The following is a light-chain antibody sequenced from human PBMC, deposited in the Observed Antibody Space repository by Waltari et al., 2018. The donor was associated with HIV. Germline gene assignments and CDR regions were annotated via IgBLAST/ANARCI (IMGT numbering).Light chain of an antibody. J-gene: IGKJ4*01. V-gene: IGKV4-1*01. CDR1: QSVLYTSDNKNN. CDR3: QQYYSFPVT. CDR2: WAS. Sequence: IAMTQSPDFLAVSLGERATIKCKSRQSVLYTSDNKNNVAWYQQKPGQPPKLLIYWASTRESGVPDRFSGSGSGTDFTLTISNLQAEDVAVYYCQQYYSFPVTFGGGTRVELK.